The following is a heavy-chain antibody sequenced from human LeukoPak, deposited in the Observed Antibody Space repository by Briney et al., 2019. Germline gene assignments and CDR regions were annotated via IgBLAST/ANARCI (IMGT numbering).Heavy chain of an antibody. CDR1: GGTFSSYA. J-gene: IGHJ6*02. Sequence: GASVNVSCTASGGTFSSYAISWVRQAPGQGLEWMGGIIPIFGTANYAQKFQGRVAITADESTSTAYMELSSLRSEDTAVYYCARGTKWAQWELRRYYYYYGMDVWGQGTTVTVSS. CDR2: IIPIFGTA. D-gene: IGHD1-26*01. V-gene: IGHV1-69*13. CDR3: ARGTKWAQWELRRYYYYYGMDV.